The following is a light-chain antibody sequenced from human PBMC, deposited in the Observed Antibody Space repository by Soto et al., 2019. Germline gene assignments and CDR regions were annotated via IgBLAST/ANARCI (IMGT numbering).Light chain of an antibody. CDR1: HVLSSV. Sequence: DIQMIQFPSSLSASVGDRVNITCRSSHVLSSVLTWYQQKPEKAPKSLIYDASSLQTGVPSRFSGSGSGTDFTLTISSLQPEDFATYYFQQYNSYPQTFGQGTKLEIK. V-gene: IGKV1D-16*01. J-gene: IGKJ1*01. CDR2: DAS. CDR3: QQYNSYPQT.